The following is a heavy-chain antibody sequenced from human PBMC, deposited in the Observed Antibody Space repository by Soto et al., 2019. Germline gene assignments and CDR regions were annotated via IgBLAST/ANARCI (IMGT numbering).Heavy chain of an antibody. CDR1: GFTFSSYA. Sequence: GGSLRLPCAASGFTFSSYAMSWVRQAPGKGLEWVSAISGSGGSTYYADSVKGRFTISRDNSKNTLYLQMNSLRAEDTAVYYCAKSGWPQTDYYYYYYMDVWGKGTTVTVSS. CDR2: ISGSGGST. D-gene: IGHD6-19*01. CDR3: AKSGWPQTDYYYYYYMDV. V-gene: IGHV3-23*01. J-gene: IGHJ6*03.